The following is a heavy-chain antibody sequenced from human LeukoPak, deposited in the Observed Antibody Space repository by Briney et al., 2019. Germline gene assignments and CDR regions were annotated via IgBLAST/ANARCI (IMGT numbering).Heavy chain of an antibody. D-gene: IGHD3-10*01. Sequence: SETLSLTCAVYGGSFSGYYWSWIRQPPGKGLEWIGEINHTGSTKYNPSLKSRVTISVDTSKGQFSLKLSSLTAADTAVYYCARAADYLGSGSQLGYWGQGILVTVSS. CDR2: INHTGST. V-gene: IGHV4-34*01. CDR1: GGSFSGYY. J-gene: IGHJ4*02. CDR3: ARAADYLGSGSQLGY.